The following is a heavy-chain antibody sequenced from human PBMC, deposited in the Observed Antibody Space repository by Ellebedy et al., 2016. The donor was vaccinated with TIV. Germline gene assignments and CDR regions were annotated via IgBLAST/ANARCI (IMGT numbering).Heavy chain of an antibody. CDR2: INSDGSDT. CDR1: GFPFSSYW. V-gene: IGHV3-74*01. Sequence: GESLKISXAASGFPFSSYWMHWVRQAPGKGLVWVSHINSDGSDTTYADSVRGRFTISRDNAKNTLYLQMDSPRAEDTADYYCTRDANIGAAGKLWDYWGQGTLVTVSS. J-gene: IGHJ4*02. CDR3: TRDANIGAAGKLWDY. D-gene: IGHD6-13*01.